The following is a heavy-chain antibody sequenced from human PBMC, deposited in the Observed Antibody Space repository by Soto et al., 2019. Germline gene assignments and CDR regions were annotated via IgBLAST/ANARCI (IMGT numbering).Heavy chain of an antibody. J-gene: IGHJ4*02. Sequence: QPQLQESGPGLVKPSETLSLTCTVSGGSVSSCCNYWGWVRQPPGKGLEWIGSIHNSWSNSYNPSRKSRVTISVDTPKNKFSLNLTSVTAAATAVYCCTRGRSSPSSTGIWGQGTLVTVSS. CDR1: GGSVSSCCNY. CDR2: IHNSWSN. CDR3: TRGRSSPSSTGI. V-gene: IGHV4-39*01. D-gene: IGHD6-6*01.